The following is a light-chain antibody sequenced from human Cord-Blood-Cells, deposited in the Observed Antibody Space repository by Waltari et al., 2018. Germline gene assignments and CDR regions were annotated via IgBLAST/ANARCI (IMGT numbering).Light chain of an antibody. J-gene: IGKJ2*01. V-gene: IGKV3-11*01. Sequence: ESVLTHAPANLSVAPGERATCSCRASQSVSSYLAWYQQKPGQAPRLLIYDASNRATRIPARFSGSGSGTDFTLTISSLEPEDFAVYYCQQRSNWPYTFGQGTKLEIK. CDR2: DAS. CDR1: QSVSSY. CDR3: QQRSNWPYT.